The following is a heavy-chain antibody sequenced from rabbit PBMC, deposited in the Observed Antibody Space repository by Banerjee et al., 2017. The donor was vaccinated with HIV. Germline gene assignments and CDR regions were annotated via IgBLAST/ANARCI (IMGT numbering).Heavy chain of an antibody. CDR1: GFSFSNRYH. V-gene: IGHV1S45*01. Sequence: QEQLEESGGDLVKPEGSLTLTCTASGFSFSNRYHMCWVRQAPGKGLEWIACIYAGSSGSTYYASWAKGRFTITRSTSLNTVTLKMTSLTAADTATYFCAKDGGSDYDWAMDLWGPGTLVTVS. CDR3: AKDGGSDYDWAMDL. D-gene: IGHD8-1*01. J-gene: IGHJ6*01. CDR2: IYAGSSGST.